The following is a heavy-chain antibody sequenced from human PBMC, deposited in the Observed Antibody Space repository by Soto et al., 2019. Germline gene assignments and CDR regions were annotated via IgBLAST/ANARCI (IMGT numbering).Heavy chain of an antibody. CDR1: GGTFSSHT. Sequence: QDQLMRSGAEVKKPGSSVKVSCKASGGTFSSHTFSWVRQAPGQGLEWMGRIIPALGTATYAQKFQGRVTITADESATTVYMELNSLRSEDTAVYYCARPDFGDYWYFDLWGRGTLVTVSS. CDR3: ARPDFGDYWYFDL. CDR2: IIPALGTA. V-gene: IGHV1-69*08. D-gene: IGHD4-17*01. J-gene: IGHJ2*01.